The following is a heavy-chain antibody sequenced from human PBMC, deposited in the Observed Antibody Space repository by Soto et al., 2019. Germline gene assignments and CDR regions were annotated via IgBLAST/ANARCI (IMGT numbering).Heavy chain of an antibody. CDR3: ARQRTTVVTQAYFDH. CDR2: IYYSGRT. V-gene: IGHV4-39*01. D-gene: IGHD2-21*02. J-gene: IGHJ4*02. CDR1: GESISSSSYY. Sequence: SETLSLTCIVSGESISSSSYYWGWIRQPPGKGLEWIGSIYYSGRTYYNPSFKSRVTISIDTSKNQFSLKLSSATATDTAVYYCARQRTTVVTQAYFDHWGQGALVTVSS.